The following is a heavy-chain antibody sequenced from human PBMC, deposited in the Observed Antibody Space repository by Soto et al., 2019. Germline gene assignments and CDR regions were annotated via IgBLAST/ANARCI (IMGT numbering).Heavy chain of an antibody. J-gene: IGHJ4*02. CDR3: TTVFYDILTGYPPEQ. V-gene: IGHV3-15*01. CDR1: GFTFSNAW. CDR2: IKSKTDGGTT. Sequence: EVQLVESGGGLVKPGGSLRLSCAASGFTFSNAWMSWVRQAPGKGLEWVGRIKSKTDGGTTDYAAPVKGRFTISRDDSKNTLYLQMNSLKTEDTAVYYCTTVFYDILTGYPPEQWGQGTLVTVSS. D-gene: IGHD3-9*01.